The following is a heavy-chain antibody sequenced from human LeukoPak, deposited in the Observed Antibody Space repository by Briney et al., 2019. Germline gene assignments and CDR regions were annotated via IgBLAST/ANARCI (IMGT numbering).Heavy chain of an antibody. Sequence: PGGSLRLSCAASGFTFSDYYMSWIRQAPGKGLEWVSYISGSGSAIYYADSVKGRFTISRDNAKNSLYLQMNSLRAEDTAVYYCAREAERDIVVVPAGYFDYWGQGTLVTVSS. D-gene: IGHD2-2*01. V-gene: IGHV3-11*04. CDR2: ISGSGSAI. J-gene: IGHJ4*02. CDR3: AREAERDIVVVPAGYFDY. CDR1: GFTFSDYY.